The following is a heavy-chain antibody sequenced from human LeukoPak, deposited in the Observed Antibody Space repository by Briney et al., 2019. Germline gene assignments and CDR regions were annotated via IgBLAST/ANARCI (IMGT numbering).Heavy chain of an antibody. CDR1: GGTFSSYA. CDR3: ARDGDYVWGSYRYTLSGFDY. V-gene: IGHV1-69*06. Sequence: VASVKVSCKASGGTFSSYAISWVRQAPGQGLEWMGGIIPIFGTANYAQKFQGRVTITADKSTSTAYMELSSLRSEDTAVYYCARDGDYVWGSYRYTLSGFDYWGQGTLVTVSS. CDR2: IIPIFGTA. D-gene: IGHD3-16*02. J-gene: IGHJ4*02.